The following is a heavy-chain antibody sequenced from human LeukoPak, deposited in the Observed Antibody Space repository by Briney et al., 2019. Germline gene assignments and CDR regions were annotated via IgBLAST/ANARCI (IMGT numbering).Heavy chain of an antibody. CDR1: GFTFSSYW. CDR2: INSDGSST. V-gene: IGHV3-74*01. CDR3: ARRGRYSSSWSYFDY. D-gene: IGHD6-13*01. J-gene: IGHJ4*02. Sequence: TGGSLRLSCAASGFTFSSYWMHWVRQAPGKGLVWVSRINSDGSSTSYADSVKGRFTISRDNAKNTLYLQMNSLRAEDTAVYYCARRGRYSSSWSYFDYWGQGTLVTVSS.